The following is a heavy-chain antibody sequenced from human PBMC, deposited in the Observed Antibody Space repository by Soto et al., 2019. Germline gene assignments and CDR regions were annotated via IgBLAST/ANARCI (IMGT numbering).Heavy chain of an antibody. CDR2: IDYSGST. CDR1: GGSITTYNYY. CDR3: ARRRTSFGMDV. Sequence: PAETLSLTRAVSGGSITTYNYYWGWIRQPPGKGPEWIGSIDYSGSTYYIPSLKRRVTISVDASKNPFSLKVSSGTSADTAVYYCARRRTSFGMDVWGQGTTVAVSS. V-gene: IGHV4-39*01. J-gene: IGHJ6*02.